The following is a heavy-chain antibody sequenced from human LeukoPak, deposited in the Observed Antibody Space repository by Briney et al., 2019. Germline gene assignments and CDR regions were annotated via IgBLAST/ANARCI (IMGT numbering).Heavy chain of an antibody. CDR1: GGSFSGYY. D-gene: IGHD3-22*01. CDR3: ARGGYYDSSGFHWFDP. Sequence: SETLSLTWAVYGGSFSGYYWSWIRQPPGKGLEWIGEINHSGSTNYNPSLESRVTISVDTSKNQFSLKLSSVTAADTAVYYCARGGYYDSSGFHWFDPWGQGTLVTVSS. CDR2: INHSGST. J-gene: IGHJ5*02. V-gene: IGHV4-34*01.